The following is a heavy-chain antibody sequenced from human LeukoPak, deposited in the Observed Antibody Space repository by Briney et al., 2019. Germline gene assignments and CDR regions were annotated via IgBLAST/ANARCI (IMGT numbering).Heavy chain of an antibody. CDR3: ARGSRMGGTDRWFDP. V-gene: IGHV6-1*01. Sequence: SQTLSLTCAISGDSVSSNIASWNSIRQSPSRGLEWLGRTYYRSKWYNDYAVCVKTRIAITPATSNNQFSLPLNSVTPEDTAAYYCARGSRMGGTDRWFDPWGQGTLVTVSS. CDR2: TYYRSKWYN. CDR1: GDSVSSNIAS. D-gene: IGHD1-26*01. J-gene: IGHJ5*02.